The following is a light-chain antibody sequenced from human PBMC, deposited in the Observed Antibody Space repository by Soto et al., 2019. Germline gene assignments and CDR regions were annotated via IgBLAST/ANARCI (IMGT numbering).Light chain of an antibody. CDR3: QQSYSTLFT. CDR1: QSISSY. CDR2: AAS. Sequence: DIQMTQSPSSLSASVGDRVTITCRASQSISSYLNWYQQKPGKAPKLLIYAASSLQSGVPSRFSGSGSGTDFTLTISSLQPEEFATYYCQQSYSTLFTFGHGTKVDIK. J-gene: IGKJ3*01. V-gene: IGKV1-39*01.